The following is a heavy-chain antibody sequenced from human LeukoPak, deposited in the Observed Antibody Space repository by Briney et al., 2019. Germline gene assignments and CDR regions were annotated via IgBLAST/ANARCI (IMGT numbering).Heavy chain of an antibody. CDR2: MNANSGNT. CDR1: GYTFTSYD. CDR3: ASAHYGGYWYYFDY. Sequence: GASVKVSCKASGYTFTSYDINWVRQATGQGLEWRGWMNANSGNTGYAQKFQGRVTMTRNTSISTAYMELSSLRSEDTAVYYCASAHYGGYWYYFDYWGQGTLVTVSS. V-gene: IGHV1-8*01. J-gene: IGHJ4*02. D-gene: IGHD5-12*01.